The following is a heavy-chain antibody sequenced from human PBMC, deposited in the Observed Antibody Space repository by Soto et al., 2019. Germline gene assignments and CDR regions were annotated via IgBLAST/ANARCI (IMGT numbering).Heavy chain of an antibody. CDR1: GYTFTSYD. J-gene: IGHJ4*02. D-gene: IGHD4-17*01. CDR2: INPNSGNT. Sequence: ASVKVSCKASGYTFTSYDINWVRQATGQGLEWMGWINPNSGNTGYAQKFQGRVTMTRNTYISTDYMELSSLRSEDTDVYYCARGHDYGGNADYWGQGTLVTVSS. V-gene: IGHV1-8*01. CDR3: ARGHDYGGNADY.